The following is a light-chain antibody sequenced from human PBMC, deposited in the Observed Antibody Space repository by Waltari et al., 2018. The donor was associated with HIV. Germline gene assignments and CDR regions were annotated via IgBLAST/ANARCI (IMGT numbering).Light chain of an antibody. Sequence: QSVLTQPPSASGTPGQRVTISCSGSSSNIGSNYVYWYQQLPGTAPKLLIYRNNQRPSGVPDRFSGSKSATSASLAINGLRSEDGADYYCAAWDGSLSGFWVFGGGTKLAVL. CDR3: AAWDGSLSGFWV. V-gene: IGLV1-47*01. J-gene: IGLJ3*02. CDR2: RNN. CDR1: SSNIGSNY.